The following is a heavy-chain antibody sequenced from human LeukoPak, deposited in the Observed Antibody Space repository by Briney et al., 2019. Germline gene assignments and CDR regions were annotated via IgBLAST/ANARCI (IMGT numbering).Heavy chain of an antibody. CDR1: GGTFSGYA. CDR3: ASRVGGSYYDTTYFDY. Sequence: GASVKVSCKASGGTFSGYAISWVRQAPGQGLEWMGGIIPIFGTANYAQKFQGRVTITADESTSTAYMELSSLRSEDTAVYYCASRVGGSYYDTTYFDYWGQGTLVTVSS. CDR2: IIPIFGTA. D-gene: IGHD1-26*01. J-gene: IGHJ4*02. V-gene: IGHV1-69*13.